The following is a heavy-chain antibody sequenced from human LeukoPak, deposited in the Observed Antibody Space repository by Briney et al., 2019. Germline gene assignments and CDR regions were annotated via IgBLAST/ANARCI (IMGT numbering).Heavy chain of an antibody. D-gene: IGHD5-12*01. CDR2: IYHSGST. V-gene: IGHV4-38-2*01. CDR1: GYSINSGYC. CDR3: ARVATTTNPPQRPFDY. J-gene: IGHJ4*02. Sequence: QASETLSLTCAVSGYSINSGYCWGWIRQPPGKGLEWIGSIYHSGSTYYNPSLKSRVTISVDTSKNQFSLKLSSVTAADTAVYYCARVATTTNPPQRPFDYWGRGTLVTVSS.